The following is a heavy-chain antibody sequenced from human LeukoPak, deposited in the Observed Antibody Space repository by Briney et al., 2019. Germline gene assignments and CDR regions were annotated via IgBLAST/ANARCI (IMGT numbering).Heavy chain of an antibody. V-gene: IGHV3-7*03. CDR2: IKQDGSEK. Sequence: GGSLRLSCLTSGFTFSTNAMTWVRQAPGKGLEWVANIKQDGSEKQYVDSVKGRFAISRDNAKKSLYLQINTLRAEDTAVYYCVRGPHIAATSYWGQGTLVTVSS. CDR1: GFTFSTNA. CDR3: VRGPHIAATSY. J-gene: IGHJ4*02. D-gene: IGHD6-25*01.